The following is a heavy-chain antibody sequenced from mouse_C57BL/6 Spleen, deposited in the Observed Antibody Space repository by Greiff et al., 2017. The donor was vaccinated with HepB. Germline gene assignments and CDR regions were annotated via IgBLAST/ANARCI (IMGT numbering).Heavy chain of an antibody. CDR3: ARWGDSYYFDY. J-gene: IGHJ2*01. CDR1: GYTLTDYY. CDR2: INPNNGGT. V-gene: IGHV1-26*01. Sequence: EVQLQQSGPELVKPGASVKISCKASGYTLTDYYMNWVKQSHGKSLEWIGDINPNNGGTSYNQKFKGKATLTVDKSSSTAYMELRSLTSEDSAVYYCARWGDSYYFDYWGQGTTLTVSS.